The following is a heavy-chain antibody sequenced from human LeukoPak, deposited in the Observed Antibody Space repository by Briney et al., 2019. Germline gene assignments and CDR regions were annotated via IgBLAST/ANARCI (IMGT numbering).Heavy chain of an antibody. D-gene: IGHD3-16*01. Sequence: GGSLRLSCAASGFTFSSHGMNWVRQAPGKGLEWVSGISPSGGITYYTDSVKGRFTISRDDSKNTVSLQMNSLRGEDTAVYYCAKDDAWGRYKDWGQGTLVTVSS. CDR1: GFTFSSHG. CDR2: ISPSGGIT. J-gene: IGHJ1*01. CDR3: AKDDAWGRYKD. V-gene: IGHV3-23*01.